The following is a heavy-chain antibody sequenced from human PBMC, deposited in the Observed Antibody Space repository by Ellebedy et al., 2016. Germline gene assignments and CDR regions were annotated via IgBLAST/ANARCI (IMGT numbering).Heavy chain of an antibody. Sequence: GESLKISXAASGFTFSDYYMSWVRQAPGKGLEWLSYISTTGITIYYADSVRGRFTISRDNAKNSLSLQVSSLRAEDTAVYYCARGTDAFDIWGQGTMVTVSS. V-gene: IGHV3-11*01. CDR2: ISTTGITI. CDR3: ARGTDAFDI. J-gene: IGHJ3*02. CDR1: GFTFSDYY.